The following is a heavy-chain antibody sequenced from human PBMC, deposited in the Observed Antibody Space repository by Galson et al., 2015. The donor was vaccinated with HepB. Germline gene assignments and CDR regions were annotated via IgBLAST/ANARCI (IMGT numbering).Heavy chain of an antibody. J-gene: IGHJ4*02. CDR1: GFTFSSYT. D-gene: IGHD3-10*01. Sequence: SLRLSCAASGFTFSSYTMNWVRQAPGKGLEWVSHISSSSSSIYYADPVRGRFTISRDNAKKSLYLQMNSLRAEDTAVYYCVRDFPYGSRRPLYFDYWGQGALVTVSS. CDR2: ISSSSSSI. CDR3: VRDFPYGSRRPLYFDY. V-gene: IGHV3-48*01.